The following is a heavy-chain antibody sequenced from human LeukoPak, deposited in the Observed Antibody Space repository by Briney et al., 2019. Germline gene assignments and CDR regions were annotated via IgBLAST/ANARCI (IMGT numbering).Heavy chain of an antibody. J-gene: IGHJ4*02. CDR1: GFTFSRFA. CDR3: AKDANYYDSSGYLIPFDY. V-gene: IGHV3-23*01. CDR2: ISGNGQQT. Sequence: GGSLRLSCSASGFTFSRFAMTWVRQLPGKGLDWVSSISGNGQQTYYADSVKGRFSVSRDNSKNNLYLQMDSLRADDSALYYCAKDANYYDSSGYLIPFDYWGQGTLVTVSS. D-gene: IGHD3-22*01.